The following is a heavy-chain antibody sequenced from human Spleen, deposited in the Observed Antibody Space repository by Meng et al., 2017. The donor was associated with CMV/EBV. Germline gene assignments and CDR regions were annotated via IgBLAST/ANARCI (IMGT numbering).Heavy chain of an antibody. D-gene: IGHD1-26*01. V-gene: IGHV4-34*01. Sequence: SETLSLTCAVYGGSFSGYFWSWIRQPPGKGLEWIGEINHSGSTNYNPSLKSRVTISVDTSKNQFSLKLSSVTAADTAVYYCARYRWGATRVIDLCGRGALVTVSS. J-gene: IGHJ2*01. CDR2: INHSGST. CDR1: GGSFSGYF. CDR3: ARYRWGATRVIDL.